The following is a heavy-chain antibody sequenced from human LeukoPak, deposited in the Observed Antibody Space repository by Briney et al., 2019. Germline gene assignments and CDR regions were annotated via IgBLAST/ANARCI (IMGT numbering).Heavy chain of an antibody. D-gene: IGHD6-13*01. V-gene: IGHV3-33*06. Sequence: GGSLRLSCAASGFTFSSYGMHWVRQAPAKGLEWVAVIWYDGSNNYYADSVQGRFTISRDNSKNTLYLQMNSLRAEDTAVYYCAKDSRADGVREGLIAAAGRIDYWGQGTLVTVSS. CDR3: AKDSRADGVREGLIAAAGRIDY. J-gene: IGHJ4*02. CDR1: GFTFSSYG. CDR2: IWYDGSNN.